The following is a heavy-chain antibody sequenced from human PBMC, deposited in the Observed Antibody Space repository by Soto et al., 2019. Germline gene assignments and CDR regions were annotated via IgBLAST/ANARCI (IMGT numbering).Heavy chain of an antibody. CDR1: GFIFISYA. CDR2: ISNNGGST. D-gene: IGHD2-8*01. CDR3: ARDRYSNGVCYALSDY. J-gene: IGHJ4*02. V-gene: IGHV3-64*01. Sequence: GGSLRLSCAASGFIFISYAMHWVRQAPGKGLEYVSAISNNGGSTFYANSVKGRFTISRDNSKNTLYLQMGSLRAEDMAVYYCARDRYSNGVCYALSDYWGQGTLVSVSS.